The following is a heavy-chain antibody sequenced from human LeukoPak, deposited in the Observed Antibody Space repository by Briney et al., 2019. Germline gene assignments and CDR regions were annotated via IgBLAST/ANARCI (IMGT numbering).Heavy chain of an antibody. V-gene: IGHV3-23*01. CDR1: GFTFSTYA. J-gene: IGHJ4*02. CDR3: AKDRTNTAMVYYYFDY. D-gene: IGHD5-18*01. Sequence: GGSLRLSCAASGFTFSTYAMSWVRQAPGKGLEWVSAISGSGGSTYYADSVKGRFTISRDNSKNTLYLQMNSLRAEDTAVYYCAKDRTNTAMVYYYFDYWGQGTLVTVSS. CDR2: ISGSGGST.